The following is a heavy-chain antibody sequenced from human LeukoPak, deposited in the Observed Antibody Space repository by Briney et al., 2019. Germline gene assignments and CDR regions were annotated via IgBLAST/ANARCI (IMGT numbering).Heavy chain of an antibody. CDR2: INTNTGNP. J-gene: IGHJ3*02. V-gene: IGHV7-4-1*02. Sequence: ASVKVSCKASGYTFTSYAMNWVRQAPGQGLEWMGWINTNTGNPTYAQGFTGRFVFSLDTSVSTAYLQISGLKAEDTAVYYCARESIVVVTAYAFDIWGQGTMVTVSS. CDR1: GYTFTSYA. D-gene: IGHD2-21*02. CDR3: ARESIVVVTAYAFDI.